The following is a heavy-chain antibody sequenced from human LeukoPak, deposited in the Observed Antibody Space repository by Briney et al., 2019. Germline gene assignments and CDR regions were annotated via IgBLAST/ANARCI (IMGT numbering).Heavy chain of an antibody. Sequence: QPGGSLRLSCAASGFTFSSYAMSWVRQAPGKGLEWVSAISGSGGSTYYADSVKGRFTISRDNSKNTLCLQMNSLRAEDTAVYYCARVYYDFWSGYYRYYFDYWGQGTLVTVSS. CDR1: GFTFSSYA. D-gene: IGHD3-3*01. CDR3: ARVYYDFWSGYYRYYFDY. J-gene: IGHJ4*02. V-gene: IGHV3-23*01. CDR2: ISGSGGST.